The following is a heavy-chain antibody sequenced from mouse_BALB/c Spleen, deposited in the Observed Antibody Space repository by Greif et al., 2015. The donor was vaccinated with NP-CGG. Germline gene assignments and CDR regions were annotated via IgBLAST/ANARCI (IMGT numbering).Heavy chain of an antibody. D-gene: IGHD1-1*01. V-gene: IGHV1-9*01. CDR3: ARWRYYGSSFYAMDY. J-gene: IGHJ4*01. CDR2: ILPGSGST. CDR1: GYTFSSYR. Sequence: QVQLQQSGAELMKPGASVKISCKATGYTFSSYRIEWVKQRPGHGLEWIGEILPGSGSTNYNEKFKGKATFTADTSSNTAYMQLSSLTSEDSAVYYCARWRYYGSSFYAMDYWGQGTSVTVSS.